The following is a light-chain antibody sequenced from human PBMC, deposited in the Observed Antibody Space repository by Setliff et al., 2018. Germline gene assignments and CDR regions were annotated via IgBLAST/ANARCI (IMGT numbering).Light chain of an antibody. V-gene: IGLV2-14*03. CDR2: DVS. CDR3: TSYAGSNNYV. Sequence: QSALTQAASVSGSPGQSITISCTGTSSDIGVYNYVSWYQQHPGKAPKLMIYDVSRRPSGVSNRFSGSKSGNTASLTISGLQPEDEADYYCTSYAGSNNYVFGTGTKVTVL. J-gene: IGLJ1*01. CDR1: SSDIGVYNY.